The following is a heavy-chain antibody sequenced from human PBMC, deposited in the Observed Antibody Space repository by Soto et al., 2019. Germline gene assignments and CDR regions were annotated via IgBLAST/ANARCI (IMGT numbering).Heavy chain of an antibody. Sequence: GGSLRLSCAASGFTFSDYYMSWIRQAPGKGLEWVSYITSSGSTIYYADSVKGRFTISRDNAKNSLYLQMNSLRAEDTAVYYCARDWSIVGTIENWFDPWGQGTLVTVSS. CDR1: GFTFSDYY. CDR2: ITSSGSTI. V-gene: IGHV3-11*01. D-gene: IGHD5-12*01. CDR3: ARDWSIVGTIENWFDP. J-gene: IGHJ5*02.